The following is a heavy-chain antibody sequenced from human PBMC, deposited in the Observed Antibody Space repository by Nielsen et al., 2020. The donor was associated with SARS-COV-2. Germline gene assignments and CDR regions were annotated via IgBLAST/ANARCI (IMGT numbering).Heavy chain of an antibody. CDR3: ARDRGDSNPFDY. J-gene: IGHJ4*02. CDR1: GYTFTGYY. CDR2: INPNSGGT. D-gene: IGHD4-11*01. V-gene: IGHV1-2*02. Sequence: ASVKVSCKASGYTFTGYYMHWVRQAPGQGLEWMGWINPNSGGTNYAQKFQGRVTMTRDTSISTAYMELSRLRSDGTAVYYCARDRGDSNPFDYWGQGTLVTVSS.